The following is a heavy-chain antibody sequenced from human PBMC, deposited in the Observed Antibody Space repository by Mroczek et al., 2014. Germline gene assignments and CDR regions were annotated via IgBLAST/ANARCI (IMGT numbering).Heavy chain of an antibody. D-gene: IGHD3-10*01. CDR1: GGSISSGGYY. CDR2: IYYSGST. Sequence: KESGPGLVKPSQTLSLTCTVSGGSISSGGYYWSWIRQHPGKGLEWIGYIYYSGSTYYNPSLKSRVTISVDTSKNQFSLKLSSVTAADTAVYYCAREHYNGPPPGAFDIWGQGTMVTVSS. J-gene: IGHJ3*02. V-gene: IGHV4-31*03. CDR3: AREHYNGPPPGAFDI.